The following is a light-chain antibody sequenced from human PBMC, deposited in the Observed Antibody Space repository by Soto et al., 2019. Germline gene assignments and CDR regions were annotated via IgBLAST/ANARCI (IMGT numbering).Light chain of an antibody. J-gene: IGKJ5*01. CDR2: AAS. CDR3: QQYGSSFIT. Sequence: EIVLTQSPGTLSLSPGERATLSCRASQSVDSNYLAWNRQKPGQTPRLLIYAASSRATGIPDRFSGSGSGTDFTLTISRLEPEDFAVYYCQQYGSSFITFGQGTRLEIK. V-gene: IGKV3-20*01. CDR1: QSVDSNY.